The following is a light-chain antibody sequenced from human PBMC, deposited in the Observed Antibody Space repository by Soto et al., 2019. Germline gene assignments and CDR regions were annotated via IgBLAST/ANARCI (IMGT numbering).Light chain of an antibody. CDR1: QSISSY. J-gene: IGKJ2*01. Sequence: DLQMTQSPSSLSASVGDRVTITCRASQSISSYLNWYQQKPGKAPKLLIYTASSLQSGVPSRFSGSGSGTDFTLTISSLQPEDFATYYCQQSSSTPPTFGLGTKLEIK. V-gene: IGKV1-39*01. CDR3: QQSSSTPPT. CDR2: TAS.